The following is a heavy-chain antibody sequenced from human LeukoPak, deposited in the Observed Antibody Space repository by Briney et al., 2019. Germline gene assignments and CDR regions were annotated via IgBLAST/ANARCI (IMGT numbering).Heavy chain of an antibody. CDR2: INPNSGGT. D-gene: IGHD2-15*01. Sequence: ASVKVSCKAAGYTFTGYYMFWVGQAPGQGPEWMGRINPNSGGTNYAQKFQGRVTMTRDTSISTAYMELSRLRSDDTAVYYCARGYCSGGSCYSVENWFDPWGQGTLVTVSS. V-gene: IGHV1-2*06. CDR1: GYTFTGYY. J-gene: IGHJ5*02. CDR3: ARGYCSGGSCYSVENWFDP.